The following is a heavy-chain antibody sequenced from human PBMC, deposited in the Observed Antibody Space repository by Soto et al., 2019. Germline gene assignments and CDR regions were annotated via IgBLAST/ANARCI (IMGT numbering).Heavy chain of an antibody. CDR1: GASISRTGFH. Sequence: QLQLQESGPGLVKPSETLSLTCAVSGASISRTGFHWGWIRQPPGQGLEWIGSIYEGWTTFYNSSLKSRVTISADTSKNHFSLKLNAVTAADSAVYFCARRGSGHTFDYWGQGTLVTVSS. V-gene: IGHV4-39*01. D-gene: IGHD3-10*01. CDR3: ARRGSGHTFDY. J-gene: IGHJ4*02. CDR2: IYEGWTT.